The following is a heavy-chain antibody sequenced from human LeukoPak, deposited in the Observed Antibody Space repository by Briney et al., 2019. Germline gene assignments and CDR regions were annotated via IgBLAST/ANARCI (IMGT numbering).Heavy chain of an antibody. CDR2: IRDSCGST. D-gene: IGHD2-2*01. V-gene: IGHV3-23*01. J-gene: IGHJ1*01. CDR3: AKDREYQLLWGYFQH. Sequence: GGSLRLSCAASGLTFSTYAMSWVRQAPGKGLEWVAVIRDSCGSTYYADSVKGRFTLSRDNSKNTLYLQMNSLRAEDTAVYFCAKDREYQLLWGYFQHWGQGTLVTVSS. CDR1: GLTFSTYA.